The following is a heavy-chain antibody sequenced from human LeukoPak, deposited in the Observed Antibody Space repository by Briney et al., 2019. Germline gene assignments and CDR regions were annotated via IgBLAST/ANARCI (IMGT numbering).Heavy chain of an antibody. D-gene: IGHD4-17*01. CDR1: GFTVSTNY. Sequence: PGGSLRLSCAASGFTVSTNYMNWVRQAPGKGLEWVSAIYSGGNTYYADSVKGRFTISRDNSKNTLYLQMNSLRADDTAVYYCARVSVTTVTTPDAFDIWGQGTMVTVSS. CDR2: IYSGGNT. J-gene: IGHJ3*02. CDR3: ARVSVTTVTTPDAFDI. V-gene: IGHV3-66*01.